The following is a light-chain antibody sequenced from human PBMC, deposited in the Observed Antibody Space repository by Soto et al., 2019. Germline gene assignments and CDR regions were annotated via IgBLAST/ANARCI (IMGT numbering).Light chain of an antibody. CDR3: AASDASLGGFYV. V-gene: IGLV1-44*01. CDR1: RSSVGSNT. Sequence: QSVLTQQPSASGTPGQRVTISCSGSRSSVGSNTVNWYQHLPGAAPKLLIYSNNHRPSGVSDRFSASKAGASASLAISGLQPEDEGDYYYAASDASLGGFYVFGSGTKVTV. J-gene: IGLJ1*01. CDR2: SNN.